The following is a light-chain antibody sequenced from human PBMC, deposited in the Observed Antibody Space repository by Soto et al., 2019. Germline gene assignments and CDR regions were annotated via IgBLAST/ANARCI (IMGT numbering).Light chain of an antibody. J-gene: IGLJ3*02. CDR1: SGSIAHNY. V-gene: IGLV6-57*04. CDR2: ENN. Sequence: NFMLTQPHSVSESPGKTVTISCTRSSGSIAHNYVQWYQQRPGSAPTTVIYENNQRPSGVPDRFSGSIDSSSNSASLTISGLRTEDEAEYYCHSYDTSNPAWVFGGGTKLTVL. CDR3: HSYDTSNPAWV.